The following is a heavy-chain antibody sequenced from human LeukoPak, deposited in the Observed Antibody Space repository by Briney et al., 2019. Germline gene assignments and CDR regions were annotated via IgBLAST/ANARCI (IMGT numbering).Heavy chain of an antibody. Sequence: SETLSLTCTVSGGSISSYYWSWIRQPAGKGLEWLGYIYYSGNTNYNPSLKSRVTISVDMSRNQFSLKLSSVTAADTAVYFCSREGPTATSIDYWGQGTLVTVSS. D-gene: IGHD2-21*02. J-gene: IGHJ4*02. CDR2: IYYSGNT. CDR3: SREGPTATSIDY. CDR1: GGSISSYY. V-gene: IGHV4-59*01.